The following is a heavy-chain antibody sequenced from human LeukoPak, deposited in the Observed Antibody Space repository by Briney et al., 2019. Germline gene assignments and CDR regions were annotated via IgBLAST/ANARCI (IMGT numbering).Heavy chain of an antibody. CDR1: GGSISNYY. J-gene: IGHJ4*02. D-gene: IGHD3-9*01. V-gene: IGHV4-4*07. Sequence: SETLSLTCTVSGGSISNYYWSWIRQPAGKGLEWIGRIYTSGSTNYNPSLKSRVTMSVDTSKNQFSLKLSSVTAADTAVYYCARSKPSDYDILTGLFDYWGQGTLVTVSS. CDR2: IYTSGST. CDR3: ARSKPSDYDILTGLFDY.